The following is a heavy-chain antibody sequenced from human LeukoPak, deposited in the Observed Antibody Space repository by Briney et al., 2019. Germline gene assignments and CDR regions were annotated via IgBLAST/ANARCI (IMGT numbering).Heavy chain of an antibody. D-gene: IGHD6-19*01. Sequence: PGGSLRLSCATSGFTLSSYSMNWVRQAPGKGLEWVSYISSGSSTIYYADSVKGRFTISRDNAKNSLYLQMNSLRAEDTAFYYCARDVEQWLVRVYYFDYWGQGTLVTVSS. CDR1: GFTLSSYS. CDR3: ARDVEQWLVRVYYFDY. J-gene: IGHJ4*02. CDR2: ISSGSSTI. V-gene: IGHV3-48*01.